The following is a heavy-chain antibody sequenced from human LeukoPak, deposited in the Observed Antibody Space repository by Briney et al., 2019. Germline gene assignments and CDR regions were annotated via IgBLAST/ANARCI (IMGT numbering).Heavy chain of an antibody. Sequence: GGSLRLSCAASGFTFSSYAMSWVRQAPGKGLEWVSAISGSGGSTYYADSVKGRLTISRDNSKNTLYLQMNSLRAEDTAVYYCARWNCSSTSCSYNWFDPWGQGTLVTVSS. D-gene: IGHD2-2*01. V-gene: IGHV3-23*01. CDR2: ISGSGGST. CDR1: GFTFSSYA. J-gene: IGHJ5*02. CDR3: ARWNCSSTSCSYNWFDP.